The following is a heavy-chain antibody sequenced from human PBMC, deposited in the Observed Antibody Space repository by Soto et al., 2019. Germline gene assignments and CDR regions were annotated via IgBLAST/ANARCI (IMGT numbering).Heavy chain of an antibody. CDR1: GFTFNTYF. Sequence: DEQLLESGGGLVQPGGSLRLACTASGFTFNTYFMSWVRQAPGEGLEWISAISGGGGAKYYSDSVKGRFTISRDNSNNTPYLHMNGLRADDTAVYYCAKSLTASNFRLDVWGRGTRVTVSS. CDR3: AKSLTASNFRLDV. D-gene: IGHD7-27*01. J-gene: IGHJ6*02. V-gene: IGHV3-23*01. CDR2: ISGGGGAK.